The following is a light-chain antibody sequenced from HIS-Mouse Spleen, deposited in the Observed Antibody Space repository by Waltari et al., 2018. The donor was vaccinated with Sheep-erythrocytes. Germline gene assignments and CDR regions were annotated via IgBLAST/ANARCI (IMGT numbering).Light chain of an antibody. CDR2: GNS. CDR3: QSYDSSLPRV. Sequence: QSVLTQPPSVSGAPGQRVTISCTGSSSNIGAGYDVHWYQQLPGTATKLLIYGNSNRPSGVPDRFSASKSGTSASLAITGLQAEDEADYYCQSYDSSLPRVFGGGTKLTVL. J-gene: IGLJ3*02. V-gene: IGLV1-40*01. CDR1: SSNIGAGYD.